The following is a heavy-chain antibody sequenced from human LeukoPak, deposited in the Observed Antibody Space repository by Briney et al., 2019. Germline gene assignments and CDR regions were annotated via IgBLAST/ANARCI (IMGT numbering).Heavy chain of an antibody. Sequence: SETLSLTCTVSGGSISSSFYYWGWIRQPPGKGLEWIGSIYHSGSTYYNPSLKSRVTISVDTSRNQFSLNLSSVTPEDTAVYYCVRLVGGDIDYWGQGALVTVSS. CDR2: IYHSGST. CDR3: VRLVGGDIDY. J-gene: IGHJ4*02. D-gene: IGHD5-12*01. CDR1: GGSISSSFYY. V-gene: IGHV4-39*01.